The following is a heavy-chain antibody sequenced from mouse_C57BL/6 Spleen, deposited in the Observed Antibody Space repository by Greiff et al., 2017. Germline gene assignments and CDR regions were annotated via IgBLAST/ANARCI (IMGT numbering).Heavy chain of an antibody. CDR1: GFTFSSYG. CDR2: ISSGGSYT. D-gene: IGHD3-2*02. J-gene: IGHJ2*01. Sequence: EVQLVESGGDLVKPGGSLKLSCAASGFTFSSYGMSWVRQTPDERLEWVATISSGGSYTYYPDSVKGRITISRDNATNTLYLQMSSLKSEDTARYYCGRQRETAQAYYFAYWGQGTILTVSS. CDR3: GRQRETAQAYYFAY. V-gene: IGHV5-6*01.